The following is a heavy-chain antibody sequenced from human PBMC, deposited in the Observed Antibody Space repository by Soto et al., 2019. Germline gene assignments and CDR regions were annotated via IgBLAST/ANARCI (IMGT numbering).Heavy chain of an antibody. CDR3: ARVDHGDYAANYFRGMDV. D-gene: IGHD4-17*01. J-gene: IGHJ6*02. V-gene: IGHV4-34*01. Sequence: SETLSLTCAVYSRSFSNYYWSWIRQPPGKGLEWIGEINHSGSTNYNPSLKRRVTISVDTPKTQFSLKLSSVTAADTAVYYCARVDHGDYAANYFRGMDVWGQGTMVTVSS. CDR1: SRSFSNYY. CDR2: INHSGST.